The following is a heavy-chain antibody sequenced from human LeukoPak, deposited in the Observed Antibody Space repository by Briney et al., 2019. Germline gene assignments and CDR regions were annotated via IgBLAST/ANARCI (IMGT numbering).Heavy chain of an antibody. D-gene: IGHD6-6*01. CDR1: GFTFSSYS. Sequence: GGSLRLSCAASGFTFSSYSMNWVRQAPGKGLEWVSSISSSSSYIYYADSVKGRFTISRDNSKNTLYLQMNSLKAEDTAVYYCAKGRPIDVWGQGTTVTVSS. J-gene: IGHJ6*02. CDR3: AKGRPIDV. CDR2: ISSSSSYI. V-gene: IGHV3-21*01.